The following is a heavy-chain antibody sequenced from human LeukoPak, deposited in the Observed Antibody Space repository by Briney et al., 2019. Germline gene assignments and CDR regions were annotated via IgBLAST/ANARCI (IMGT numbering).Heavy chain of an antibody. D-gene: IGHD6-13*01. J-gene: IGHJ4*02. CDR2: ISHSGST. CDR1: GGSFFGYH. Sequence: SETLSLTCALYGGSFFGYHWTWIRQPPGKGLEWIGEISHSGSTNFNPSLKSRVTISLDTSKTQFSLRLNSVTAADTAVYYCARSRGRAAAASTGFDYWGQGNLVTVSS. V-gene: IGHV4-34*01. CDR3: ARSRGRAAAASTGFDY.